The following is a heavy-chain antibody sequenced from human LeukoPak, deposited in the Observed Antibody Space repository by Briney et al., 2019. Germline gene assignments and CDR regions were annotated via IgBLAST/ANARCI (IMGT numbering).Heavy chain of an antibody. D-gene: IGHD4-17*01. CDR1: GASISSYY. J-gene: IGHJ4*02. CDR2: TYYSGST. Sequence: PSETLSLTSTVSGASISSYYWSWIRQPPGKGLEWIGSTYYSGSTNYNPSLKSRVTISVDTSKNQFSLKLSSVTAADTAVYYCARVPPYGDCVHYFDYWGQGTLVNVSS. CDR3: ARVPPYGDCVHYFDY. V-gene: IGHV4-59*01.